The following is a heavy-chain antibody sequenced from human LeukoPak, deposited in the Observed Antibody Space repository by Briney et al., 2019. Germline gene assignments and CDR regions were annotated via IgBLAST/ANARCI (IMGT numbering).Heavy chain of an antibody. CDR1: GYTFSNYW. J-gene: IGHJ4*02. CDR2: IYPGDSNT. CDR3: ARRKGYDIMTAYGY. V-gene: IGHV5-51*01. D-gene: IGHD3-9*01. Sequence: GESLKISCHGSGYTFSNYWIGWERQMPGKGLEWMGIIYPGDSNTRYSPSFQGQVTISADKSINTAYLQWSSLRASDTAMYYCARRKGYDIMTAYGYWGQGTLVTVSS.